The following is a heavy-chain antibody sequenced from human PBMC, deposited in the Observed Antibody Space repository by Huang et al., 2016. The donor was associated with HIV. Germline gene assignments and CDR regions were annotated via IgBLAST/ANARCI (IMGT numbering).Heavy chain of an antibody. Sequence: QVQLVQSGAEVKKPGSSVKVSCKASGGPFSSYALSWVRQAPGQGLGWMGGSSPIFGTANYAQKFQGRVTITADESTSTAYMELSSLRSEDTAVYYCARARGYYDSSVSYYFDYWGQGTLVTVSS. CDR3: ARARGYYDSSVSYYFDY. D-gene: IGHD3-22*01. V-gene: IGHV1-69*13. J-gene: IGHJ4*02. CDR2: SSPIFGTA. CDR1: GGPFSSYA.